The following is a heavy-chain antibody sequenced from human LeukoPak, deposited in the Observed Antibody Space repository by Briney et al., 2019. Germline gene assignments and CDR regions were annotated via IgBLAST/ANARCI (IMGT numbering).Heavy chain of an antibody. D-gene: IGHD2-8*01. Sequence: SETLSLTCAVYGGSFSAYYWGWIRQPPGKGLEWIGSIYYSGSTYYNPSLKSRVTISVDTSKNQFSLKLSSVTAADTAVYYCARHELYCTNGVCYYPEYYFDYWGQGTLVTVSS. V-gene: IGHV4-39*01. CDR2: IYYSGST. J-gene: IGHJ4*02. CDR3: ARHELYCTNGVCYYPEYYFDY. CDR1: GGSFSAYY.